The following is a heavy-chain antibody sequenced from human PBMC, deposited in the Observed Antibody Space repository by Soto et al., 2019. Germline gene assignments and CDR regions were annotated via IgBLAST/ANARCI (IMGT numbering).Heavy chain of an antibody. V-gene: IGHV3-23*01. D-gene: IGHD3-16*01. J-gene: IGHJ2*01. CDR1: GFAFSSHP. CDR3: ARAVMQRRLRFDL. CDR2: ISDGGDLT. Sequence: GSLRLSCAASGFAFSSHPMSWVRQAPEKGLEWVAGISDGGDLTYNADSVRGRFTISRDNSRNTLYLQMNSLRAEDTAVYYCARAVMQRRLRFDLWGRGTLVTVSS.